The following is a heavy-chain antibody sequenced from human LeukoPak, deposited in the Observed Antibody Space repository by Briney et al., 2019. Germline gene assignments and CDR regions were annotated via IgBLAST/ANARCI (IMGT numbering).Heavy chain of an antibody. Sequence: GSSVTVSCKASGGTFSSYAISWVRQAPGQGLEWMGRIIPIFGTANYAQKFQGSVTITTDESTSTAYMELSSLRSEDTAVYYCAREREPRYSYGFDYWGQGTLVTVSS. V-gene: IGHV1-69*05. J-gene: IGHJ4*02. CDR1: GGTFSSYA. D-gene: IGHD5-18*01. CDR3: AREREPRYSYGFDY. CDR2: IIPIFGTA.